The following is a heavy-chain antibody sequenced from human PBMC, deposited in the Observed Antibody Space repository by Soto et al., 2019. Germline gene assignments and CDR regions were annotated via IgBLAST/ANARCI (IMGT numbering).Heavy chain of an antibody. Sequence: QVQLQQSGPGLVKPSQTLSLTCAISGDSVSSNSAAWNWIRQSPSRGLEWLGRTYYRSKWYNDYAVSVKSRITINPDTSKNQFSLQLNSVTPEDTAVYYCVRSVVVVAALRYYYYYGMDVWGQGTTVTVSS. CDR2: TYYRSKWYN. CDR3: VRSVVVVAALRYYYYYGMDV. J-gene: IGHJ6*02. V-gene: IGHV6-1*01. D-gene: IGHD2-15*01. CDR1: GDSVSSNSAA.